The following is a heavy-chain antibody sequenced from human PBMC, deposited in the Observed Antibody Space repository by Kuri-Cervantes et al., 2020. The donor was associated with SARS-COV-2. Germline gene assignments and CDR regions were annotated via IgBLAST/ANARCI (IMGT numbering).Heavy chain of an antibody. D-gene: IGHD6-13*01. CDR2: ISGSGGST. CDR3: ARAGGSSWYPRFYYGMDV. J-gene: IGHJ6*02. CDR1: GFTFSSYS. Sequence: GESLKISCAASGFTFSSYSMNWVRQAPGKGLEWVSAISGSGGSTYYADSVKGRFTISRDNSKNTLYLQMNSLRAEDTAVYYCARAGGSSWYPRFYYGMDVWGQGTTVTVSS. V-gene: IGHV3-23*01.